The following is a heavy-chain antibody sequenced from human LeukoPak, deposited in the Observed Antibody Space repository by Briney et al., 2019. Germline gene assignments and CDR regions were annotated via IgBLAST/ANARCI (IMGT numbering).Heavy chain of an antibody. CDR1: GGSISSSSYY. D-gene: IGHD1-20*01. CDR2: IYYSGST. CDR3: ARSTNWKNYYYYYMDV. V-gene: IGHV4-39*01. Sequence: SETLSLTCTVSGGSISSSSYYWGWIRQPPGKGLEWIGSIYYSGSTYYNPSLKSRVTISVDTSKNQFSLKLSSVTAADTAVYYCARSTNWKNYYYYYMDVWGKGTTVTVSS. J-gene: IGHJ6*03.